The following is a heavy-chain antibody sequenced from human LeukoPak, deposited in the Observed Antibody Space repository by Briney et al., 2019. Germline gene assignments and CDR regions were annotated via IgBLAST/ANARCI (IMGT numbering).Heavy chain of an antibody. V-gene: IGHV3-9*01. D-gene: IGHD3-10*01. Sequence: GGTLRLSCAASGFTFDDYAMHWVRQAPGKGLEWVSGISWNSGSIGYADSVKGRFTISRDNAKNSLYLQMNSLRAEDTALYYCAKDYGGYYYGSGSYSDYWGQGTLVTVSS. CDR1: GFTFDDYA. J-gene: IGHJ4*02. CDR3: AKDYGGYYYGSGSYSDY. CDR2: ISWNSGSI.